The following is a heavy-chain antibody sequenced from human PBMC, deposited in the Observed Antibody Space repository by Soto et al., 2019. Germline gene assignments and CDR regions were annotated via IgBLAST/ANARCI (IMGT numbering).Heavy chain of an antibody. J-gene: IGHJ6*02. D-gene: IGHD6-13*01. Sequence: SVKVSCKASGGTFSSCAISWVRQAPGQGLEWMGGIIPIFGTANYAQKFQGRVTITADESTSTAYMELSSLRSEDTAVYYCARDDYSSSWYIPRGYYYYGMDVWGQGTTVTV. V-gene: IGHV1-69*13. CDR3: ARDDYSSSWYIPRGYYYYGMDV. CDR1: GGTFSSCA. CDR2: IIPIFGTA.